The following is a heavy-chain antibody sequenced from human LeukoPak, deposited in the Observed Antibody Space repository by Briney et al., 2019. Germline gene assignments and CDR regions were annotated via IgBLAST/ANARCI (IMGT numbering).Heavy chain of an antibody. CDR1: VGSISSGTYF. CDR3: ARHGHKNEYNSPGVDY. Sequence: SETLSLTCTVSVGSISSGTYFWGWIRQPPGGCLEWVGSIFYSGATYYNPSLKSRVTISVDTSKKQFSLKLNSVTAADTAVYYCARHGHKNEYNSPGVDYWGQGTLVTVSS. CDR2: IFYSGAT. V-gene: IGHV4-39*01. J-gene: IGHJ4*02. D-gene: IGHD1-14*01.